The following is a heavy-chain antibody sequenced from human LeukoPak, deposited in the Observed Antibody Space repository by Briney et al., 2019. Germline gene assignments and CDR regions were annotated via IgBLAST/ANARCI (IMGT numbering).Heavy chain of an antibody. J-gene: IGHJ2*01. V-gene: IGHV4-59*01. CDR3: ARYSSSWPYWYFDL. D-gene: IGHD6-13*01. CDR2: IYYSGST. Sequence: PSETLSHACTVSGGSISSYYWSWIRQPPGKGLEWIGYIYYSGSTNYNPSLKSRVTISVDTSKNQFSLKLSSVTAADTAVYYCARYSSSWPYWYFDLWGRGTLVTVSS. CDR1: GGSISSYY.